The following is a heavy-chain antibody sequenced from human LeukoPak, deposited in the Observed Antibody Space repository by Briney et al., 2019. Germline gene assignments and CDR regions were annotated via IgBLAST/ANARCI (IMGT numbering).Heavy chain of an antibody. D-gene: IGHD3/OR15-3a*01. J-gene: IGHJ4*02. V-gene: IGHV1-2*02. CDR1: GYTFTGYY. CDR3: ARTLSDSGLSY. Sequence: ASVKVSCKASGYTFTGYYMHWVRQAPGQGLEWMGWINPNSGGTNYAQKFQGRVTMTTGTSTSTVYMELSSLRSEDTAVYYCARTLSDSGLSYWGQGTLVTVSS. CDR2: INPNSGGT.